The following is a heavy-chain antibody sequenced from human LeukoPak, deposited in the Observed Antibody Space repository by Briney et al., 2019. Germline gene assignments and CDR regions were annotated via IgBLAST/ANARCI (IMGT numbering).Heavy chain of an antibody. D-gene: IGHD6-13*01. CDR2: ISSSGSTI. J-gene: IGHJ4*02. CDR1: GFTFSSYE. Sequence: PGGSLRLSCAASGFTFSSYEMNWVRQAPGKGLEWVSYISSSGSTIYYADSVKGRFTISRDNAKNSLYLQMNSLRAEDTAVYFCARVGAYSSSWYGYWGRGTLVTVSS. V-gene: IGHV3-48*03. CDR3: ARVGAYSSSWYGY.